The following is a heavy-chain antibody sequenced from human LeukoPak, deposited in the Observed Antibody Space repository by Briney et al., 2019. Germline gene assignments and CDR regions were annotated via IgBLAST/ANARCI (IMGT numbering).Heavy chain of an antibody. Sequence: GGSLRLSCEASGFTFSSYGMHWVRQAPGKGLEWVAVIWYDGSNKYYADSVKGRYTISRDNSKNTLYLQMNSLRAEDTAVYYCARDEYSYGSYDYWGQGTLVTVSS. J-gene: IGHJ4*02. CDR2: IWYDGSNK. D-gene: IGHD5-18*01. CDR1: GFTFSSYG. V-gene: IGHV3-33*01. CDR3: ARDEYSYGSYDY.